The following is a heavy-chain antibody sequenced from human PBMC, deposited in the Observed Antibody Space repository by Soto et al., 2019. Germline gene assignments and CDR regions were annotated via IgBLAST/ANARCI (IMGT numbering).Heavy chain of an antibody. J-gene: IGHJ5*02. D-gene: IGHD3-22*01. CDR2: IIPIFGTA. Sequence: GASVKVSCKASGGTFSSYAISWVRQAPGQGLEWMGGIIPIFGTANYAQKFQGRVTITADESTSTAYMELSSLRSEDTAVYYCARSGPTYYYDSSGYYLYWFDPWGRGTLVTVSS. CDR1: GGTFSSYA. CDR3: ARSGPTYYYDSSGYYLYWFDP. V-gene: IGHV1-69*13.